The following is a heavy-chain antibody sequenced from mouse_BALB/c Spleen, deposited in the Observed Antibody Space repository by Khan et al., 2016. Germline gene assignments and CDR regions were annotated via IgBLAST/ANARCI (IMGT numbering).Heavy chain of an antibody. J-gene: IGHJ4*01. D-gene: IGHD2-3*01. CDR1: GYTFTNYG. Sequence: QIQLVQSGPELKKPGETVKISCKASGYTFTNYGMNWVKQAPGKGLKWMGWINTYTGEPTYADDFKGRFAFSLETSARNAYLQINNLKDEDTATYFCASSYDGYYVGHYYALDYWGQGTSVTVSS. CDR3: ASSYDGYYVGHYYALDY. V-gene: IGHV9-3-1*01. CDR2: INTYTGEP.